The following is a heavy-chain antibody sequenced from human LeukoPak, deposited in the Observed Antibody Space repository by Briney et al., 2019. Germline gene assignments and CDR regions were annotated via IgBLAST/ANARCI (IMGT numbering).Heavy chain of an antibody. J-gene: IGHJ5*02. CDR1: GYTFTSYG. D-gene: IGHD3-10*01. Sequence: ASVKVSCKASGYTFTSYGISWVRQAPGQGLEWMGWISAYNGNTNYAQKLQGRVTMTTDTSTSTAYMELRSLRSDDTAVYYCARDVLLWFGELSGWFDPWGQGTLVTVSS. V-gene: IGHV1-18*01. CDR3: ARDVLLWFGELSGWFDP. CDR2: ISAYNGNT.